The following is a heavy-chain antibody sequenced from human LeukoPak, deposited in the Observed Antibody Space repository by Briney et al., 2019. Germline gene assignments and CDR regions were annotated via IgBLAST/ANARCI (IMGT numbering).Heavy chain of an antibody. J-gene: IGHJ4*02. V-gene: IGHV3-9*01. CDR1: GFTFDDYA. D-gene: IGHD3-22*01. CDR2: ISWNSGSI. Sequence: PGGSLRLSCAASGFTFDDYAMHWVRHAPGKGLEWVSGISWNSGSIGYADSVKGRFTISRDNAKNSLYLQMNSLRAEDTALYYCAKDHSDYYDSSGYYDYWGQGTLVTVSS. CDR3: AKDHSDYYDSSGYYDY.